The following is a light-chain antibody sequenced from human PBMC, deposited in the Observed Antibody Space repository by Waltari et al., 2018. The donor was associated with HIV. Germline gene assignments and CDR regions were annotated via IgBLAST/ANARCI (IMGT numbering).Light chain of an antibody. Sequence: QSALTQPRSVTGSPGQSVTISCTGTSSDVGGYNYVSWYQQHPGKAPKLLIYDVSKRPSGVPDRFSGSKSVNTASLTISGLQAEDEVHYYCCSYAGSHTPWVFGGGTKVTVL. V-gene: IGLV2-11*01. J-gene: IGLJ3*02. CDR2: DVS. CDR3: CSYAGSHTPWV. CDR1: SSDVGGYNY.